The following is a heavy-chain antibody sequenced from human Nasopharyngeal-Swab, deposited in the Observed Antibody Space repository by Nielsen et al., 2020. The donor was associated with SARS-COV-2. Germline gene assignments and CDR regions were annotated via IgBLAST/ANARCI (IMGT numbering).Heavy chain of an antibody. CDR2: ISWNSGSI. J-gene: IGHJ6*02. CDR1: GFTFDDYA. Sequence: GGSLRLSCAASGFTFDDYAMHWVRQAPGKGLEWVSGISWNSGSIGYADSVKGRFTISRDNAKKSLYLQMNSLRAEDTALYYCAKIQGYYYGMDVWGQGTTVTVSS. CDR3: AKIQGYYYGMDV. V-gene: IGHV3-9*01.